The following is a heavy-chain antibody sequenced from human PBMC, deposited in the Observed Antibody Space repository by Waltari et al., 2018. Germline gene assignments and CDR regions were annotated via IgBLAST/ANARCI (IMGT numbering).Heavy chain of an antibody. CDR2: ITVVDDT. V-gene: IGHV3-23*01. Sequence: EVQLLESGGDLVQPGGSLRLSCAASGITFSNYAINWVRLAPGRGLEWVSPITVVDDTYYADSVKGRFTISRDTSKDTVHLQINGLRAEDTAVYYCATPFYNWDDPLHSWGQGTLVTVSS. CDR3: ATPFYNWDDPLHS. J-gene: IGHJ4*02. CDR1: GITFSNYA. D-gene: IGHD1-20*01.